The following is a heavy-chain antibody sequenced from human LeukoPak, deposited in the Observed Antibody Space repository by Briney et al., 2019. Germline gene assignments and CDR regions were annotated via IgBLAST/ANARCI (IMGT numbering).Heavy chain of an antibody. CDR3: ARDLYYDSSAIYGIYGY. D-gene: IGHD3-22*01. J-gene: IGHJ4*02. CDR1: GFTFSDYY. CDR2: ISSSGSTI. Sequence: PGGSLRLSCAASGFTFSDYYMSWIRQAPGKGLEWVSYISSSGSTIYYADSVKGRFTISRDNAKNSLYLQMNSLRAEDTAVYYCARDLYYDSSAIYGIYGYWGQGTLVTVSS. V-gene: IGHV3-11*04.